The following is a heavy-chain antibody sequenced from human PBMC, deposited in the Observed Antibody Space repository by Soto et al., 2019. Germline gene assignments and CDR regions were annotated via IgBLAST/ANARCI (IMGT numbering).Heavy chain of an antibody. CDR2: IIPILGIA. Sequence: QVQLVQSGAEVKKPGSSVKVSCKASGGTFSSYTISSVRQAPGQGLEWMGRIIPILGIANYAQKFQGRVTITAHKSTSTAYMELSSPRSEDTAVYYCARVLVAAPLGWFPPWGQGTLVTVSS. J-gene: IGHJ5*02. V-gene: IGHV1-69*02. CDR3: ARVLVAAPLGWFPP. CDR1: GGTFSSYT. D-gene: IGHD2-15*01.